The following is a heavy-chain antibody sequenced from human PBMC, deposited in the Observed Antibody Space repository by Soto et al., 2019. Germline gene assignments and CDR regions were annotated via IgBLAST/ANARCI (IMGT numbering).Heavy chain of an antibody. Sequence: SVKVSCKTSGYTFTNYYMHWVRQAPGQGLEWMGRTIPLLNVADYAQDFQGRLTITADKSTSTTYMELTSLTSKDTAVYYCARDSPIGSTFSGYDAIDSWGQGTLVTVSS. D-gene: IGHD5-12*01. J-gene: IGHJ4*02. CDR1: GYTFTNYY. CDR2: TIPLLNVA. V-gene: IGHV1-69*04. CDR3: ARDSPIGSTFSGYDAIDS.